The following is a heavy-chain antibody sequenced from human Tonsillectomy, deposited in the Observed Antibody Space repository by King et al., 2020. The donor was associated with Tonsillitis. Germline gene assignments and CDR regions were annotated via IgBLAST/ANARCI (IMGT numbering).Heavy chain of an antibody. CDR1: GYTFIGYD. V-gene: IGHV1-2*02. CDR3: ARVLIAAAGLYYYGMDV. J-gene: IGHJ6*02. CDR2: INPNSGGT. Sequence: QLVQSGAEVKKPGASVKVSCKASGYTFIGYDIHWVRQAPGQGLEWMGWINPNSGGTKYAQQFQGRVTMTRDTSISTAYMGLSRLKSDDTAVYYCARVLIAAAGLYYYGMDVWGQGTTVTVSS. D-gene: IGHD6-13*01.